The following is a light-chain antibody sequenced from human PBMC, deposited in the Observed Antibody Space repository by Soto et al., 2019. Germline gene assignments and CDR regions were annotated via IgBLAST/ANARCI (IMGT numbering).Light chain of an antibody. CDR2: DVA. CDR1: SRDVGGFDY. Sequence: QSALTQPRSVSGSPGQSVTISCTGTSRDVGGFDYVSWYQQHPGKGPTLIIYDVAQRPSGVPERFSGFKSGNTASLTISGLDPGDEADYYCCSYAGIHTYVFGTGTKVTVL. CDR3: CSYAGIHTYV. J-gene: IGLJ1*01. V-gene: IGLV2-11*01.